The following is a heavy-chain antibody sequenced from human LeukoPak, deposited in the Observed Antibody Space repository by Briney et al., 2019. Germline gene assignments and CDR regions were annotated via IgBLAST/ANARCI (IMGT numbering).Heavy chain of an antibody. CDR3: AKDSRPDYGDYGAPFDY. J-gene: IGHJ4*02. V-gene: IGHV3-9*03. Sequence: GGSLRLSCAASGFTFDDYAMHRVRQAPGKGPEWVSSISWNSGSIGYADSVQGRFTISRDNAKNSLYLQMNSLRAEDMAMYYCAKDSRPDYGDYGAPFDYWGQGTLVTVSS. CDR1: GFTFDDYA. CDR2: ISWNSGSI. D-gene: IGHD4-17*01.